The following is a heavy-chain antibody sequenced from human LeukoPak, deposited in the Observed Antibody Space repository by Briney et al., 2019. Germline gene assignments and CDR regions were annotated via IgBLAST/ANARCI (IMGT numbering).Heavy chain of an antibody. Sequence: ASVKVSCKVSGYTLTELSIHWVRQPHGQGLEGMGGIIPIFGTANYAQKFQGRVTITADKTTSTAYVELSSLRSEDTAVYYCAIRGYCTNGVCYTYCFDPWGQGTLVTVSS. D-gene: IGHD2-8*01. J-gene: IGHJ5*02. CDR3: AIRGYCTNGVCYTYCFDP. CDR1: GYTLTELS. V-gene: IGHV1-69*06. CDR2: IIPIFGTA.